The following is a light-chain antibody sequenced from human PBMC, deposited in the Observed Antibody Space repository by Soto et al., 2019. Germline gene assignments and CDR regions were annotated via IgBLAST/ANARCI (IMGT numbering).Light chain of an antibody. CDR2: DVT. CDR1: SSDVGGYEY. V-gene: IGLV2-14*03. Sequence: QSALTQPASVSGSPGQSITNSCTGTSSDVGGYEYVSWYQQHPGKAPKLIIYDVTYRPSGVSGRFSGSKSGNTASLTISGLQAEDEADYYCNSFISSTTPLVFGGGTKLTVL. J-gene: IGLJ2*01. CDR3: NSFISSTTPLV.